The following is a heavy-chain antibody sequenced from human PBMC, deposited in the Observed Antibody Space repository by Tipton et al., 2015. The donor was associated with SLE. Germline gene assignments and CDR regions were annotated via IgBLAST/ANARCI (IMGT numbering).Heavy chain of an antibody. CDR2: ISWNRGSI. D-gene: IGHD1-26*01. J-gene: IGHJ3*02. CDR3: ARESNSGSYSDAFDI. Sequence: SLRLSCAASGFNFDDYGMSWVRQAPGKGLEWVSGISWNRGSIGYADSVKGRFTISRDNAKNSLYLQMDSLRAEDTALYYCARESNSGSYSDAFDIWGQGTMVTVS. CDR1: GFNFDDYG. V-gene: IGHV3-9*01.